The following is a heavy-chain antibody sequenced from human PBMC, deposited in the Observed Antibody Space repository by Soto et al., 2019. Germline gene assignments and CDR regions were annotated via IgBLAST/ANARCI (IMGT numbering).Heavy chain of an antibody. Sequence: GASVKVSCKASGGTLSSSSITWVRQAPGQGLEWMGGIIPIIGRANYAQKFQGRVTITADESTSTGYMEMSSLRSEDTAVYYCARGLLWFGELLSTHYYYYGMDVWRQGTTVTVSS. CDR1: GGTLSSSS. V-gene: IGHV1-69*13. J-gene: IGHJ6*02. CDR2: IIPIIGRA. D-gene: IGHD3-10*01. CDR3: ARGLLWFGELLSTHYYYYGMDV.